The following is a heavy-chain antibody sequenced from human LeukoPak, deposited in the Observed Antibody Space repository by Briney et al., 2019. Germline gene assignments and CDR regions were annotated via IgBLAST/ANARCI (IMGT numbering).Heavy chain of an antibody. Sequence: GGSLRLSCAASGFTFSSYAMHWVRQAPGKGLEGGAIISYDGSNKYYADSVKGRFTISRDNAKNLLYLQMNSLRAEDTAVYYCAELGITMIGGVWGKGTTVTISS. CDR1: GFTFSSYA. CDR3: AELGITMIGGV. CDR2: ISYDGSNK. V-gene: IGHV3-30*04. D-gene: IGHD3-10*02. J-gene: IGHJ6*04.